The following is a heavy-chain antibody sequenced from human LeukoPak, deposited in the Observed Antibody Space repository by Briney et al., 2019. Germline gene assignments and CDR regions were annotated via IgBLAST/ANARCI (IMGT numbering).Heavy chain of an antibody. D-gene: IGHD3-22*01. CDR1: GYTFTGYY. Sequence: GASVKVSCKASGYTFTGYYMHWVRQAPGQGLEWMGWINPNSGGTNYAQKFQGRVTMTRDTSISTAYMELSRLRSDDTAVYYCARVFHSPLSSGYSHYDYWGQGTLVTVSS. V-gene: IGHV1-2*02. J-gene: IGHJ4*02. CDR3: ARVFHSPLSSGYSHYDY. CDR2: INPNSGGT.